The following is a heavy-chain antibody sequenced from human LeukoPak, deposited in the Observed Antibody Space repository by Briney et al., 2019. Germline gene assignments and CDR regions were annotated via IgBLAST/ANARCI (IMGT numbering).Heavy chain of an antibody. CDR3: ARDRLWFGEPHDAFDI. V-gene: IGHV3-33*01. CDR2: IWYDGSNK. CDR1: GFTVSSYG. Sequence: GGSLRLSCAASGFTVSSYGMHWVRPAPGKGLEWVAVIWYDGSNKYYADSVKGRFTISRDNSKNTLYLQMNSLRAEDTAVYYCARDRLWFGEPHDAFDIWGQGTMVTVSS. J-gene: IGHJ3*02. D-gene: IGHD3-10*01.